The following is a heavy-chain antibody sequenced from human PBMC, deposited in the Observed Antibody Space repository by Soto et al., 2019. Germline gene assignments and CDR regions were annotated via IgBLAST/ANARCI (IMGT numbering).Heavy chain of an antibody. CDR1: GGSISSGGYY. CDR2: IYHSGSA. CDR3: ARRSRDSHYFDY. V-gene: IGHV4-31*03. D-gene: IGHD1-26*01. J-gene: IGHJ4*02. Sequence: SETLSLTCSVSGGSISSGGYYWSWIRQHPGKGLEWIGYIYHSGSAYYNPSLKSRVTISVDTSKNQFSLKLSSVTAADTAVYYCARRSRDSHYFDYWGQGTLVTAPQ.